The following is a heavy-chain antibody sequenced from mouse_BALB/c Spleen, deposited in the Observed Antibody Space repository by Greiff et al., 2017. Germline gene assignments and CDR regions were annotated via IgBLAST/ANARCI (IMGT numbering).Heavy chain of an antibody. CDR1: GYTFTSYW. CDR3: ARWYGNYWAMDY. Sequence: VQRVESGAELAKPGASVKMSCKASGYTFTSYWMHWVKQRPGQGLEWIGYINPSTGYTEYNQKFKDKATLTADKSSSTAYMQLSSLTSEDSAVYYCARWYGNYWAMDYWGQGTSVTVSS. D-gene: IGHD2-10*02. J-gene: IGHJ4*01. V-gene: IGHV1-7*01. CDR2: INPSTGYT.